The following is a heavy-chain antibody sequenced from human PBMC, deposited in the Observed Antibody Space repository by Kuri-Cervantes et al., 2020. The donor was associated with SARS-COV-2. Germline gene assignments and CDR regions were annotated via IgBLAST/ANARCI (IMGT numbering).Heavy chain of an antibody. CDR2: IYESGDT. V-gene: IGHV4-39*07. Sequence: SETLSLTCTVSGASISSSTYYWGWIRQSPGKGLEWLGSIYESGDTYYSSSLKSRLSLSVDTSKNQFSLKLSSVTAADTAVYYCASASGYDFPLYYWGQGTLVTVSS. CDR3: ASASGYDFPLYY. D-gene: IGHD5-12*01. J-gene: IGHJ4*02. CDR1: GASISSSTYY.